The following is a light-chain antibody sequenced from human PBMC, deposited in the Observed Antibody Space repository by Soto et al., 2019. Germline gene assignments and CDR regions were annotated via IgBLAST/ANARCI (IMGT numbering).Light chain of an antibody. CDR3: SSYAGSNQAVV. Sequence: QSALTQPPSASGSPGQSVTISSTGTSSDVGGYNYVSWYQQHPGKAPKLMIHEVTKRPSGVPDRFSGSKSGTTASLTVSGLQAEDEAVYYCSSYAGSNQAVVFGGGTKRTVL. V-gene: IGLV2-8*01. CDR2: EVT. CDR1: SSDVGGYNY. J-gene: IGLJ2*01.